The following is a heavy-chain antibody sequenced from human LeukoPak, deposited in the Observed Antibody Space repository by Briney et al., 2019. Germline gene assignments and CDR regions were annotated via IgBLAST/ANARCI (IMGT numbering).Heavy chain of an antibody. CDR1: GFTFSSYA. D-gene: IGHD6-19*01. V-gene: IGHV3-23*01. CDR2: ISGSGDST. J-gene: IGHJ4*02. Sequence: GGSLRLSCAASGFTFSSYAMRWVRQAPGKGLEWVSGISGSGDSTYYADSVKGRFTISKDNSKNTLYLQMNSLRAEDTAVYYCARRSGIAVAGAFDYWGQGTLVTVSS. CDR3: ARRSGIAVAGAFDY.